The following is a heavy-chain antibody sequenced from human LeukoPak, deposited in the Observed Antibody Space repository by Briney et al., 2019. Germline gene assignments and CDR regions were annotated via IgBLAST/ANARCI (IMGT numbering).Heavy chain of an antibody. V-gene: IGHV3-23*01. J-gene: IGHJ4*02. Sequence: GGSLRLSCAASGFTFSTYGMTWVRQAPGKGLEWVSTISGSGGCTYYADSVKGRFTISRDNSKNTLYLQMNSLRAEDTAVYYCAKDEYFDWLSSTLHWGQGILVTVSS. CDR2: ISGSGGCT. CDR1: GFTFSTYG. D-gene: IGHD3-9*01. CDR3: AKDEYFDWLSSTLH.